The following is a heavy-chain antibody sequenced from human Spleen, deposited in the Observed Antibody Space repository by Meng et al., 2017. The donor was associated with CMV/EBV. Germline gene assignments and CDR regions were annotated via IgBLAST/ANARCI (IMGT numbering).Heavy chain of an antibody. CDR3: ARDVACGGDCYPWKFDL. CDR1: GFTFSSFSSYG. Sequence: GESLKISCAASGFTFSSFSSYGMHWVRQAPGKGLEYVSAISSNGGSTYYADSVRGRFTISRDNAKNSLYLQMNSLRAEDTAVYYCARDVACGGDCYPWKFDLWGRGTLVTVSS. V-gene: IGHV3-64*02. CDR2: ISSNGGST. J-gene: IGHJ2*01. D-gene: IGHD2-21*01.